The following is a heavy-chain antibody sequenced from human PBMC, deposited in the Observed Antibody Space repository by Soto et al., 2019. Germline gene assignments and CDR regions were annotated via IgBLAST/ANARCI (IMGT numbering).Heavy chain of an antibody. Sequence: QVQLVQSGAEVKKPGASVRVPCKASGYTFTNYDITWVRQAPGQGLEWMGWMNPNSGNTGHIQKFLGRLTMTRSTSTSTAYMELSGLRSDDTAVYYCARGYSGYVRRYGMDVWGLGTTVTVSS. V-gene: IGHV1-8*01. CDR1: GYTFTNYD. CDR2: MNPNSGNT. D-gene: IGHD5-12*01. CDR3: ARGYSGYVRRYGMDV. J-gene: IGHJ6*02.